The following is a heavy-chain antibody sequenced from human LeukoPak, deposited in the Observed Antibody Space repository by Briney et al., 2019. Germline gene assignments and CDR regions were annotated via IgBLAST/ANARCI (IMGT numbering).Heavy chain of an antibody. V-gene: IGHV4-59*08. CDR2: IYYSGST. CDR1: GGSISSYY. J-gene: IGHJ6*02. CDR3: ARHVSTYYDFWSGPNRKNYYGMDV. Sequence: SETLSLTCTVSGGSISSYYWSWIRQPPGKGLGWIGYIYYSGSTNYNPSLKSRVTISVDTSKNQFSLKLSSVTAADTAVYYCARHVSTYYDFWSGPNRKNYYGMDVWGQGTTVTVSS. D-gene: IGHD3-3*01.